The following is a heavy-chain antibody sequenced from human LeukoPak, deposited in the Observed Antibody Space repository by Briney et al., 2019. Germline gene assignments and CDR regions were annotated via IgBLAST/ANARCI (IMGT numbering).Heavy chain of an antibody. J-gene: IGHJ4*02. CDR2: IRSKANSYAT. CDR3: TSSRKDYYGSGSVSDY. V-gene: IGHV3-73*01. Sequence: GGSLRLSCAASGFTFSGSAMHWVRQASGKGLEWVGRIRSKANSYATAYAASVKGRFTISRDDSKNTAYLQMNSLKTEDTAVYYCTSSRKDYYGSGSVSDYWGQGTLVTVSS. D-gene: IGHD3-10*01. CDR1: GFTFSGSA.